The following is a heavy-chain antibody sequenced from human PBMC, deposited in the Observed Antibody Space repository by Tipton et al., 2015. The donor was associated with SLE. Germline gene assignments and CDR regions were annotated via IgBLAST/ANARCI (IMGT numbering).Heavy chain of an antibody. CDR3: AREKKQWLGTGGAFDI. CDR1: GGSFSGYY. V-gene: IGHV4-34*01. CDR2: INHSGST. Sequence: TLSLTCAVYGGSFSGYYWSWIRQPPGKGLEWIGEINHSGSTNYNPSLKSRVTISVDTSKNQFSLKLSSVTAADTAVYYCAREKKQWLGTGGAFDIWGQGTMVTVSS. J-gene: IGHJ3*02. D-gene: IGHD6-19*01.